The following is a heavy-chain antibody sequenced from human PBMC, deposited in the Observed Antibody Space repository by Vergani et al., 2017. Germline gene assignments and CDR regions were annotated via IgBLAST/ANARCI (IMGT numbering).Heavy chain of an antibody. CDR2: IDPGDSDT. V-gene: IGHV5-51*03. J-gene: IGHJ4*02. Sequence: EVQLVQSGAEVKKPGESLKISCQGSGYSFTTYWIGWVRQMPGKGLEWMGIIDPGDSDTRYSPSFQGQVTISADKSINTAYLQWSSLKASDTAMYYCGRGNYGDYLYLNYWGQGTLVTVSS. CDR1: GYSFTTYW. CDR3: GRGNYGDYLYLNY. D-gene: IGHD4-17*01.